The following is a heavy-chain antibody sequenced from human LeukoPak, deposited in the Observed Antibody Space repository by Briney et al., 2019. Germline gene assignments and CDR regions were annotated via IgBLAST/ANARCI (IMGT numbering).Heavy chain of an antibody. Sequence: AGGSLRLSCAASGFTFSSYWMSWVRQAPGKGLEWVANIKQDGSEKYYVDSVKGRFTISRDNAKNSLYLQMNSLRAEDTAVYYCAKDSSSWSFGSGAFDIWGQGTMVTVSS. CDR2: IKQDGSEK. V-gene: IGHV3-7*01. J-gene: IGHJ3*02. CDR1: GFTFSSYW. CDR3: AKDSSSWSFGSGAFDI. D-gene: IGHD6-13*01.